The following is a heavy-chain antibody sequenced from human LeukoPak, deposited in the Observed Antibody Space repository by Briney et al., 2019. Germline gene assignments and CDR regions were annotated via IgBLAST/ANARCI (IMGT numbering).Heavy chain of an antibody. Sequence: PGGSLQISGKCSGYIFTTYWIAGVRQLPGKGLEWMGIIYPGDSDTRYSPSFQGQVTISVDKSVSAAYLQWSSLKASDTAMYYCASPPTRECSSISCPLSYWGQGTLVTVSS. CDR3: ASPPTRECSSISCPLSY. CDR2: IYPGDSDT. D-gene: IGHD2-2*01. CDR1: GYIFTTYW. J-gene: IGHJ4*02. V-gene: IGHV5-51*01.